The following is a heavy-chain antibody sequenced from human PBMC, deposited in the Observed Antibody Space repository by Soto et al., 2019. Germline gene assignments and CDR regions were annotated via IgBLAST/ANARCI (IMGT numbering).Heavy chain of an antibody. V-gene: IGHV4-59*01. D-gene: IGHD3-10*01. CDR1: NGSLSSND. Sequence: XTLSLPCTVSNGSLSSNDWSWIRQSPGKGLEWIGNIYYSGSTNYNPSLKSRVTMSVDTSKNQFTLKLSSVTAAYTVVYFCARSFMVPVDFFDYWGQGTPVTVS. CDR3: ARSFMVPVDFFDY. CDR2: IYYSGST. J-gene: IGHJ4*02.